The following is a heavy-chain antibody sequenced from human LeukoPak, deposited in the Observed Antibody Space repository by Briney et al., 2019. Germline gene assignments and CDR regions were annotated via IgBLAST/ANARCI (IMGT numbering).Heavy chain of an antibody. CDR2: INAGNGNT. J-gene: IGHJ4*02. CDR3: ARVGEDRPYYFDY. CDR1: GYTFTSYA. D-gene: IGHD2-15*01. V-gene: IGHV1-3*01. Sequence: GASVKVSCKASGYTFTSYAMHWVRQAPGQRLEWMGWINAGNGNTKYSQKFQGRVTITRDTSASTAYMELSSLRSEDTAVYYCARVGEDRPYYFDYWGQGTLVTVSS.